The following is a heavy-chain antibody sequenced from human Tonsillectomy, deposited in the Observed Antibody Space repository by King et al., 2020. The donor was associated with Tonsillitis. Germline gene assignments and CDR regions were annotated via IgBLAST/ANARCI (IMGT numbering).Heavy chain of an antibody. CDR3: ARYIAVAGDDAFDI. J-gene: IGHJ3*02. CDR1: GGTFSSYA. Sequence: QLVQSGAEVKKPGSSVKVSCKASGGTFSSYAISWVRQAPGQGREWMGRIIPILGIANYAQKFQGRVTITADKSTSTAYMELSSLRSEDTAVYYCARYIAVAGDDAFDIWGQGTMVTVSS. CDR2: IIPILGIA. D-gene: IGHD6-19*01. V-gene: IGHV1-69*09.